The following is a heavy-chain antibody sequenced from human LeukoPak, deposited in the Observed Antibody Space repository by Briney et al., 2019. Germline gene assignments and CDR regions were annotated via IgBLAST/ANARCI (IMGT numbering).Heavy chain of an antibody. J-gene: IGHJ4*02. CDR2: MWYDGSKD. Sequence: GKSLRLSCAASGFSFSTYGIHWVRQAPGKGLEWVAVMWYDGSKDYYADSVKGRFTISRDNAKNTLYLQMNSLRAEDTAVYYCARDLGQWLRSRRGLDYWGQGTLVTVSS. V-gene: IGHV3-33*01. CDR3: ARDLGQWLRSRRGLDY. D-gene: IGHD5-12*01. CDR1: GFSFSTYG.